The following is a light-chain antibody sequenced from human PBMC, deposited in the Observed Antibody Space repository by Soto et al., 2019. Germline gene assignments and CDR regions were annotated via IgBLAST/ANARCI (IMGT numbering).Light chain of an antibody. J-gene: IGLJ1*01. V-gene: IGLV2-14*01. CDR3: SSYTSSSTLYV. Sequence: QSALTQPASVSGCPGQSITISCTGTNSDVGGYNYVSWYQQHPGKAPKLIIYEVSNRPSGVSNRFSGSKSGNTASLTISGLQAEDESDYYCSSYTSSSTLYVFGTGTKVTVL. CDR2: EVS. CDR1: NSDVGGYNY.